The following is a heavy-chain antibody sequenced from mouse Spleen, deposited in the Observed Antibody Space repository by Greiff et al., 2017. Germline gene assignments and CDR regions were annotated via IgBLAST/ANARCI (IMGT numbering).Heavy chain of an antibody. CDR1: GYTFTDYE. CDR2: IDPETGGT. Sequence: QVQLQQSGAELVRPGASVPLSCKASGYTFTDYEMHWVKQTPVHGLEWIGAIDPETGGTAYNQKFKGKAILTADKSSSTAYMELRSLTSEDSAVYYCTREDPYYAMDYWGQGTSVTVSS. CDR3: TREDPYYAMDY. V-gene: IGHV1-15*01. J-gene: IGHJ4*01.